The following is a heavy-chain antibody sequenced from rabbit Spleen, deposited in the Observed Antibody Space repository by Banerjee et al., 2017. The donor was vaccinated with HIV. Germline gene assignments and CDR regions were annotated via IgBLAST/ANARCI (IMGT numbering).Heavy chain of an antibody. CDR2: INASTGKP. CDR1: GFSFSNKAV. Sequence: QEQLVESGGGLVQPGGSLKLSCTASGFSFSNKAVMCWVRQAPGKGLEWIACINASTGKPVYTTWASGRFTISRTSSTTVTLRMTSLTAADRATCFCARDLLGVIGWNFNLWGPGTLVTVS. V-gene: IGHV1S45*01. J-gene: IGHJ4*01. D-gene: IGHD1-1*01. CDR3: ARDLLGVIGWNFNL.